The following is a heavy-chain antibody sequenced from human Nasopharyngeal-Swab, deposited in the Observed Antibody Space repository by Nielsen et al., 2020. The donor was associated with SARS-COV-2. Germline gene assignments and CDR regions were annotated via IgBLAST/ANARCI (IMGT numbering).Heavy chain of an antibody. V-gene: IGHV4-39*01. D-gene: IGHD1-26*01. Sequence: PETLSLTCTVSGGSISSSSYYWGWIRQPPGKGLEWIGSIYYSGSTYYNPSLKSRVTISVDTSKNQFSLKLSSVTAADTAVYYCAKSGSYQTIYFDYWGQGTLVTVSS. CDR1: GGSISSSSYY. CDR2: IYYSGST. CDR3: AKSGSYQTIYFDY. J-gene: IGHJ4*02.